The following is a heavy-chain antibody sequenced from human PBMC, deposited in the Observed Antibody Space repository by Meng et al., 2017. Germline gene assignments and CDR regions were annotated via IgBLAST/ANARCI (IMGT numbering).Heavy chain of an antibody. CDR1: GFTFSSYA. CDR2: ISGSGGST. D-gene: IGHD1-26*01. V-gene: IGHV3-23*01. J-gene: IGHJ4*02. CDR3: AKLVFGISGSYFGGASY. Sequence: GESLKISCAASGFTFSSYAMSWVRQAPGKGLEWVSAISGSGGSTYYADSVKGRFTISRDNSKNTLYLQMNSLRAEDTAVYYCAKLVFGISGSYFGGASYWGQGTLVTVSS.